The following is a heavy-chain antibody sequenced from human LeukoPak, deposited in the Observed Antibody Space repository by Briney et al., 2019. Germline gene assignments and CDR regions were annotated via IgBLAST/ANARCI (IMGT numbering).Heavy chain of an antibody. CDR1: GYTFTSYG. CDR2: IIPIFGTA. Sequence: GASVKVSCKASGYTFTSYGISWVRQAPGQGLEWMGGIIPIFGTANYAQKFQGRVTITADKSTSTAYMELSSLRSEDTAVYYCARDLESLAIPWSQPFDPWGQGTLVTVSS. V-gene: IGHV1-69*06. J-gene: IGHJ5*02. D-gene: IGHD3-3*01. CDR3: ARDLESLAIPWSQPFDP.